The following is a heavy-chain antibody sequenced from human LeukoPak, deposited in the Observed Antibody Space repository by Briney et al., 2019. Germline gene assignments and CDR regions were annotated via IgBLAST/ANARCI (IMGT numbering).Heavy chain of an antibody. CDR1: GFTVSNTY. CDR3: ARLHRRQFTSFDY. Sequence: PGGSLRLSCTASGFTVSNTYMSWVRQAPGKGLEWVSASAGSTYYVDSVKGRFTISRDNSKNTLYLQMDSLRVEDTAVYYCARLHRRQFTSFDYWAQGTLITVSS. J-gene: IGHJ4*02. D-gene: IGHD4-11*01. V-gene: IGHV3-53*01. CDR2: SAGST.